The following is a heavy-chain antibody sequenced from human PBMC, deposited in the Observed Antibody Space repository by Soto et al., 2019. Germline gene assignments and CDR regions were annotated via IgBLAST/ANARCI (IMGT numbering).Heavy chain of an antibody. J-gene: IGHJ4*02. Sequence: QVQLQESGPGLVRPSQTLSLSCTVSGVSVASSNYYWNWIRQHPGKGLEWIGYMYFSWGTHFNPSLRRRVIISADTSKSQYSLIPNSVTAADTAVYYCARPSSGSSYHFDNWGQGALVTVSS. D-gene: IGHD1-26*01. CDR3: ARPSSGSSYHFDN. CDR2: MYFSWGT. V-gene: IGHV4-31*03. CDR1: GVSVASSNYY.